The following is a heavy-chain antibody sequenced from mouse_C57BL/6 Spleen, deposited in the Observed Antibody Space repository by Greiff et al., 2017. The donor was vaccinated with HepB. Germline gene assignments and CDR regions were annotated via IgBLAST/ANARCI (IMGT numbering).Heavy chain of an antibody. CDR3: ARSTMISWFAY. J-gene: IGHJ3*01. CDR1: GYAFSSSW. Sequence: VQLQQSGPELVKPGASVKISCKASGYAFSSSWMNWVKQRPGKGLEWIGRIYPGDGDTNYNGKFKGKATLTADKSSSTAYMQLSSLTSEDSAVYFCARSTMISWFAYWGQGTLVTVSA. CDR2: IYPGDGDT. D-gene: IGHD2-4*01. V-gene: IGHV1-82*01.